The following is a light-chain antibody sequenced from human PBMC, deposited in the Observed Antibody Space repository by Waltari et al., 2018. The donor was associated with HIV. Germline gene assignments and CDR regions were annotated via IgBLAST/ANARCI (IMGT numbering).Light chain of an antibody. CDR2: GAT. J-gene: IGKJ2*01. V-gene: IGKV3-20*01. CDR1: QILTNNY. Sequence: DIVLTQSPCTLSSSPGVRATRSCRHSQILTNNYLAWFQPHPGQAPRLLIYGATSRATGIPDRFSGGVSGTDFTLTISRVQQEDFAVYYCQQYDTSAPDTFGRGTKVDMK. CDR3: QQYDTSAPDT.